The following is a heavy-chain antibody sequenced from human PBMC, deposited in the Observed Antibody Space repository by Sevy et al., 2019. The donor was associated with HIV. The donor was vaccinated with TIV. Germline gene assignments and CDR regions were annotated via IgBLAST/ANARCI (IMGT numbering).Heavy chain of an antibody. CDR3: KRWKAAQSIFDY. Sequence: QAGGSLRLSCTASGFTFGDYCMSWVRQAPGKGLEWVAFLKSDVYGGTVDHAASVRGRFVISRDDSKTIAYLQMNDLKTEDTGVYYCKRWKAAQSIFDYWGQGALVTVSS. D-gene: IGHD6-13*01. CDR1: GFTFGDYC. J-gene: IGHJ4*02. V-gene: IGHV3-49*04. CDR2: LKSDVYGGTV.